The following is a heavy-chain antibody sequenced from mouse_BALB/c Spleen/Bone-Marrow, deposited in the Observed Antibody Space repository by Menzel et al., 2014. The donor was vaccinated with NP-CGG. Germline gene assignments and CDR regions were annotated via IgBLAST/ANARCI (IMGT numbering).Heavy chain of an antibody. D-gene: IGHD1-2*01. Sequence: EVQLQQSRAELVKPGASVKLSCTASGFNIKDTYMHWVKQRPEQGLEWIGRIDPANGNTKYDPKFQGKATITADTPSNSAYLQLSSLTSEDTAVYYCARYRLGTFFAYWGQGTTSTVSS. J-gene: IGHJ2*01. CDR2: IDPANGNT. CDR1: GFNIKDTY. CDR3: ARYRLGTFFAY. V-gene: IGHV14-3*02.